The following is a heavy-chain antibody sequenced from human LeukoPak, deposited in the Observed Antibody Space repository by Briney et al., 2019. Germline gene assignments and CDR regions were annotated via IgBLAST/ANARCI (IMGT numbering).Heavy chain of an antibody. V-gene: IGHV1-46*01. Sequence: ASVKVSCKASGYTFTSYYMHWVRQAPGQGLEWMGIINPSGGSTSYAQKFQGRVTMTRDTSTSTVYMELSSLRSEDTAVYYCARAVGLNYYGSGSPFDYWGQGTLVTVSS. CDR2: INPSGGST. CDR3: ARAVGLNYYGSGSPFDY. D-gene: IGHD3-10*01. J-gene: IGHJ4*02. CDR1: GYTFTSYY.